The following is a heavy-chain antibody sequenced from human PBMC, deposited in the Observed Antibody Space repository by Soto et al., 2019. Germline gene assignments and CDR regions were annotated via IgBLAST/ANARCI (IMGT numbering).Heavy chain of an antibody. CDR2: MNPNSGNT. CDR3: ARGGGTAGYYYYGMDV. CDR1: GYTFTSYD. J-gene: IGHJ6*02. V-gene: IGHV1-8*01. Sequence: ASVKVSCKASGYTFTSYDINWVRQATGQGLEWMGWMNPNSGNTGYAQKFRGRVTMTRNTSISTAYMELSSLRSEDTAVYYCARGGGTAGYYYYGMDVWGQGTTVTVSS. D-gene: IGHD1-1*01.